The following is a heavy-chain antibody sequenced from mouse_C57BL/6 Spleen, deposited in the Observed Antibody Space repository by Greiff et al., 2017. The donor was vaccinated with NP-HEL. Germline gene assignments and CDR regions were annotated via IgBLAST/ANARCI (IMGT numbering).Heavy chain of an antibody. CDR3: ARGPSRAFYFDY. J-gene: IGHJ2*01. CDR2: ISDGGSYT. CDR1: GFTFSSYA. D-gene: IGHD3-3*01. V-gene: IGHV5-4*03. Sequence: EVKVVESGGGLVKPGGSLKLSCAASGFTFSSYAMSWVRQTPEKRLEWVATISDGGSYTYYPDNVKGRFTISRDNAKNNLYLQMSHLKSEDTAMYYCARGPSRAFYFDYWGQGTTLTVSS.